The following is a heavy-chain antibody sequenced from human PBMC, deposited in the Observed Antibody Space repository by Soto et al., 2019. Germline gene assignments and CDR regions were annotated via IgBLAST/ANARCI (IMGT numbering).Heavy chain of an antibody. V-gene: IGHV3-11*06. CDR1: GFIFSHYY. Sequence: QVQMVESGGGLVKPGGPLRLSCAASGFIFSHYYMGWIRQAPGKGLEWVAYIDPTSGHINYADSVKGRFTISRDNARNSLYRQMTSLTADDTAMYYCGRLPDGAYNRHFDYWGQGTLVTVSS. J-gene: IGHJ4*02. CDR2: IDPTSGHI. D-gene: IGHD4-17*01. CDR3: GRLPDGAYNRHFDY.